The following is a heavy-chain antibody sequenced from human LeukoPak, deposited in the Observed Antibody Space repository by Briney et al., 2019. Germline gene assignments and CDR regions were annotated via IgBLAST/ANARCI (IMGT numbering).Heavy chain of an antibody. V-gene: IGHV4-59*01. CDR1: GFTFSSYW. CDR3: ASLMTTSKYNCFDP. Sequence: GSLRLSCAASGFTFSSYWMSWIRQPPGKGLEWIGYIYYSGSTNYNPSLKSRVTISVDTSKNQFSLKLSSVTAADTAVYYCASLMTTSKYNCFDPWGQGTLVTVSS. D-gene: IGHD4-11*01. CDR2: IYYSGST. J-gene: IGHJ5*02.